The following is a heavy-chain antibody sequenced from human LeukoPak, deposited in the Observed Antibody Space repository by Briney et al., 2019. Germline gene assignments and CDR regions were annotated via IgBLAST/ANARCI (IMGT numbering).Heavy chain of an antibody. D-gene: IGHD3-22*01. V-gene: IGHV3-30*18. CDR2: ISYDGRNK. CDR3: AKERITMIVVVPFYGMDV. J-gene: IGHJ6*02. CDR1: GFTFSSYG. Sequence: GRSLRLSCAASGFTFSSYGIHWVRQAPGKGLEWVAVISYDGRNKYYADSVKGRFTISRDNSKNTVYLQMDSLRAEDTAVYYCAKERITMIVVVPFYGMDVWGQGTTVTVSS.